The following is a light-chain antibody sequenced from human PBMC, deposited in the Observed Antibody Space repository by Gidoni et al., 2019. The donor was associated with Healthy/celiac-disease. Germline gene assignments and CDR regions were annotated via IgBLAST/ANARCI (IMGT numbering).Light chain of an antibody. J-gene: IGKJ1*01. CDR2: DAS. V-gene: IGKV3-11*01. Sequence: EIVLTQSPATLSLSPGERATLSCRASQSVSSYLAWYQQKPGQAPRLLIYDASNRATGIPARFSGSGSGTDFTLTISSLEPEDFAVYYCQQRSNWWTFGQGPRWKLN. CDR3: QQRSNWWT. CDR1: QSVSSY.